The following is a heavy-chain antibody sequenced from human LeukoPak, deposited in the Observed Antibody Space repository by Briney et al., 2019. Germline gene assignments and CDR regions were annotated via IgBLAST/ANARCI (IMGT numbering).Heavy chain of an antibody. CDR1: GFTFTTYA. J-gene: IGHJ4*02. CDR3: ARVDGSSLSRARFDY. V-gene: IGHV3-23*01. D-gene: IGHD6-6*01. Sequence: GGSLRLSRAASGFTFTTYAVNWVRQAPGKGLDWVSAISGDGTFIYYAESVKGRFTISRDSSKSTVYLQMNSLRAEDTAIYYCARVDGSSLSRARFDYWGPGTLVTVSS. CDR2: ISGDGTFI.